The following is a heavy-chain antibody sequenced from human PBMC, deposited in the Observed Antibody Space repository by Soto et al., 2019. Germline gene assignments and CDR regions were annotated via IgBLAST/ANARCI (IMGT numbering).Heavy chain of an antibody. CDR2: IYYSGST. Sequence: QVQLQESGPGLVKPSETLSLTCTVSGGSISSYYWSWIRQPPGKGLEWIGYIYYSGSTNYNPSLKSRVTISVDTSKNQFSLKLSSVTAADTAVYYCARSGSYQYYFDYWGQGTLVTVSS. J-gene: IGHJ4*02. V-gene: IGHV4-59*01. D-gene: IGHD1-26*01. CDR3: ARSGSYQYYFDY. CDR1: GGSISSYY.